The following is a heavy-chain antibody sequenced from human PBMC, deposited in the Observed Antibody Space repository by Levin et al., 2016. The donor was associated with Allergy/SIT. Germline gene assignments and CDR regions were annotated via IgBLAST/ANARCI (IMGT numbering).Heavy chain of an antibody. D-gene: IGHD2-2*02. CDR3: ARDALDIVVVPAAIQGGTGDWFDP. Sequence: WVRQAPGQGLEWMGWISAYNGNTNYAQKLQGRVTMTTDTSTSTAYMELRSLRSDDTAVYYCARDALDIVVVPAAIQGGTGDWFDPWGQGTLVTVSS. V-gene: IGHV1-18*01. CDR2: ISAYNGNT. J-gene: IGHJ5*02.